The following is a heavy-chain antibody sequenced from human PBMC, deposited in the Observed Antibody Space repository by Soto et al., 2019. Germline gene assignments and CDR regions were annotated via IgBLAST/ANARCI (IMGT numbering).Heavy chain of an antibody. Sequence: GGSLRLSCGVSGFPFRSYAMYWVRQAPGKGLEWVAVITHDGSQKYYADSVKGRFTISRDNSKNTLYLQMNSLRAEDTAVYYCAKDLEDSGGSCYFDYWGQGTLVTVSS. CDR1: GFPFRSYA. V-gene: IGHV3-30*04. CDR3: AKDLEDSGGSCYFDY. CDR2: ITHDGSQK. D-gene: IGHD2-15*01. J-gene: IGHJ4*02.